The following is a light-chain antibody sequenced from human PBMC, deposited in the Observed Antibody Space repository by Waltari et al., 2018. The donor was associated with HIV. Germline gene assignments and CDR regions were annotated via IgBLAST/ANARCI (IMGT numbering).Light chain of an antibody. CDR1: RTVLYNRNY. Sequence: EIVMTQSPATLSVSLGERATVTCTSSRTVLYNRNYLAWYQQKPGQAPKVLIYWASTRAFGVPDRFSGSGSGTDFSLTISRVQADDVAIYYCQQYYTLRSTFGGGTKIEI. CDR2: WAS. V-gene: IGKV4-1*01. J-gene: IGKJ4*01. CDR3: QQYYTLRST.